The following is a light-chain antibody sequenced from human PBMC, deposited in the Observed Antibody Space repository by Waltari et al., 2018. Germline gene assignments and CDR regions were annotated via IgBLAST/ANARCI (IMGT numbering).Light chain of an antibody. V-gene: IGKV1-39*01. CDR3: QQGYNTPYT. Sequence: DIQMTQSPSSLSASVGDRVTIACQASQGISTYLNWYQQKPGKAPNVLIYGASSLQSGVPSRFSGSGSGTDFTLTISSLQPEDFATYYCQQGYNTPYTFGQGTKLDIK. CDR1: QGISTY. CDR2: GAS. J-gene: IGKJ2*01.